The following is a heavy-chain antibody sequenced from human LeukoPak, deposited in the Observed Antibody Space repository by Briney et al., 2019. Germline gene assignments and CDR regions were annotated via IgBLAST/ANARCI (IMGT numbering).Heavy chain of an antibody. CDR2: ISAYNGNT. J-gene: IGHJ4*02. CDR1: GYTFTSYG. V-gene: IGHV1-18*01. CDR3: ARPLSYYDSSGYSGGFDY. D-gene: IGHD3-22*01. Sequence: ASVKVSCKASGYTFTSYGISWVRQAPGQGLEWMGWISAYNGNTNYAQKLQGRVTMTTDTSTSTAYMELRSLRSDDTAVYYCARPLSYYDSSGYSGGFDYWGQGTLVTVSS.